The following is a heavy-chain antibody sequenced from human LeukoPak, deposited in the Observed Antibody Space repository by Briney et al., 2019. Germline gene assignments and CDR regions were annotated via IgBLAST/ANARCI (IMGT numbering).Heavy chain of an antibody. Sequence: SQTLSLTCTISGGSLNSDLYYWAWIRQPAGKRLEWIGRIYTNGWTDYNPSLKSRVTISVDTSKNQFSLKLSFVTAADTAFYYCARRSGWNSFDPWGQGTLVTVSS. CDR1: GGSLNSDLYY. V-gene: IGHV4-61*02. D-gene: IGHD6-19*01. J-gene: IGHJ5*02. CDR2: IYTNGWT. CDR3: ARRSGWNSFDP.